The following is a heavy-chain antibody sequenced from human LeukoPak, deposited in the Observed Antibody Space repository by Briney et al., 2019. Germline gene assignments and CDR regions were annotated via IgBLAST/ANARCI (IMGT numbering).Heavy chain of an antibody. D-gene: IGHD5-24*01. J-gene: IGHJ3*02. CDR2: IGSSGGSR. Sequence: GGSLRLSCAASGFTFSSYEMDWVRRAPGKGLEWVSYIGSSGGSRYYADSVKGRFTSSRANAKNSLYLQMNSLRVEDTAVYYCAREDGDAFDIWGQGTMVSVSS. CDR3: AREDGDAFDI. V-gene: IGHV3-48*03. CDR1: GFTFSSYE.